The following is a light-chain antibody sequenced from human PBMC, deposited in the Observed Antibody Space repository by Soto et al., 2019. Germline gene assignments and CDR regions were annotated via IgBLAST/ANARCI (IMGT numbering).Light chain of an antibody. Sequence: EIVLTQSPATLSLSPGERAALSCRASQSVSSHLAWYQQKPGQAPRLLIYDASNRATGIPARFSGSGSGTDFTLIISXLEPEXXXVXXCQXXSNWPLTFGGGTKVEIK. CDR3: QXXSNWPLT. V-gene: IGKV3-11*01. J-gene: IGKJ4*01. CDR2: DAS. CDR1: QSVSSH.